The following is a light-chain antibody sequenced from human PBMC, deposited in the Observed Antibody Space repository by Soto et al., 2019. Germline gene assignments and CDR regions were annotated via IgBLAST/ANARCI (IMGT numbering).Light chain of an antibody. CDR3: QHYNRLSST. Sequence: EIQMATSPYTLAACVGARVTITCRASQSISSWLAWYQQKPGKAPKLLIYKASTLKSGVPSSFSGSGSGTDFTLTISRLQPDDFTTDYCQHYNRLSSTFGEVTRVDIK. V-gene: IGKV1-5*03. J-gene: IGKJ4*02. CDR2: KAS. CDR1: QSISSW.